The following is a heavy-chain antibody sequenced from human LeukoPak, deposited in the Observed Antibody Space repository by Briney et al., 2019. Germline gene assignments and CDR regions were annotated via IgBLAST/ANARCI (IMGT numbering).Heavy chain of an antibody. J-gene: IGHJ5*02. D-gene: IGHD2-8*01. CDR2: INTDGSST. CDR3: ARQREYCTNGVCPNWFDP. Sequence: PGGSLRLSCAASGFTFSNYWMHWVRQAPGKGLVWVSRINTDGSSTNYADSVKGRFTISRDNAKNSLYLQMNSLRAEDTAVYYCARQREYCTNGVCPNWFDPWGQGTLVTVSS. V-gene: IGHV3-74*01. CDR1: GFTFSNYW.